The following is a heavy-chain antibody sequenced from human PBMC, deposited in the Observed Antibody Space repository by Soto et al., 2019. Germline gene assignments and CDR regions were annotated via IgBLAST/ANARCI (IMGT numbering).Heavy chain of an antibody. Sequence: PGGSLRLSCAASGFTFSNYGMHWVRQAPGKGLEGVAVISHDGTKTYYSDSVKGRFTVSRDNSKNMLYVQMVSLRPDDTAVYSCAKDRRDGYTTCSRCYGVDVWGQGTTVTVSS. CDR3: AKDRRDGYTTCSRCYGVDV. D-gene: IGHD5-18*01. J-gene: IGHJ6*02. V-gene: IGHV3-30*18. CDR1: GFTFSNYG. CDR2: ISHDGTKT.